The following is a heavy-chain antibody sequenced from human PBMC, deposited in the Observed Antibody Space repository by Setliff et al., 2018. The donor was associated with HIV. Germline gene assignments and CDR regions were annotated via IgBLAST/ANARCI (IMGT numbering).Heavy chain of an antibody. V-gene: IGHV5-51*01. CDR1: GYSFTSYW. J-gene: IGHJ4*02. CDR2: IYPGDSDT. Sequence: GESLKISCKGSGYSFTSYWIGWVRQMPGKGLEWMGIIYPGDSDTRYSPSFQGQVTISADKSISTAYLQWSSLKASDTAMYYCARRMWQQDSKFMYYFDYWGQGTLVTVSS. D-gene: IGHD6-13*01. CDR3: ARRMWQQDSKFMYYFDY.